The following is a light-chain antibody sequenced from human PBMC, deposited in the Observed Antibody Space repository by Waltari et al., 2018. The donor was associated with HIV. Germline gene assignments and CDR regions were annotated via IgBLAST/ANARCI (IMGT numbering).Light chain of an antibody. CDR1: SSDVGDSNS. V-gene: IGLV2-11*01. CDR3: CSYADDYTWV. Sequence: QSALTQPRSVSGSPGQSVTLSCTGTSSDVGDSNSVSWYQQHPAKAPKLMIFDVNKRPSGVPDRFSGSKSGNTASLTISGLQAEDEADYYCCSYADDYTWVFGGGTKLTVL. J-gene: IGLJ3*02. CDR2: DVN.